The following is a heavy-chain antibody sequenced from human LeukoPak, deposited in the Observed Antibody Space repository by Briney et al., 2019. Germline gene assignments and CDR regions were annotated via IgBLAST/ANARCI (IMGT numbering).Heavy chain of an antibody. CDR1: GFTFSIYA. V-gene: IGHV3-30-3*01. J-gene: IGHJ4*02. CDR3: ARLRQWLYYFDY. CDR2: ISYDGSNK. D-gene: IGHD6-19*01. Sequence: GGSLRLSCAASGFTFSIYAMHWVRQAPGKGLEWVAVISYDGSNKYSADSVKGRFTISRDNSKNTLYLQMNSLRAEDTAVYYCARLRQWLYYFDYWGQGTLVTVSS.